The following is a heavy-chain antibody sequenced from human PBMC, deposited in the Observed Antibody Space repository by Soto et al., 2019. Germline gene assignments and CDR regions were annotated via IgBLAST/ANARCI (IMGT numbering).Heavy chain of an antibody. CDR3: ARDGESETDGGYYYGMDV. J-gene: IGHJ6*02. V-gene: IGHV1-2*02. D-gene: IGHD3-10*01. CDR1: GYTFTGYY. Sequence: ASVEVSCKASGYTFTGYYIHWVRQAPGQGLEWMGWINPNSGGTNYAQKFQGRVTMTRDTSISTAYMELSRLRSDDTAVYYCARDGESETDGGYYYGMDVWGQGTTVIVSS. CDR2: INPNSGGT.